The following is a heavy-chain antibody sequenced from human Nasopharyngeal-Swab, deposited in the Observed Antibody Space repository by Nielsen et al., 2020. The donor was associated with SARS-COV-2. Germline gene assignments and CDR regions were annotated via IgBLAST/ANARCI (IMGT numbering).Heavy chain of an antibody. CDR1: GFTFRSHA. Sequence: GESLKISCAASGFTFRSHAMSWVRQAPGKGLEWVSGISFGGVSTYYAESVKGRFTISRDNSKNTLFLQINSLRAEDTAVYYCAKDGLRGGMITFGEVIEYYLDFWGQGTLVTVSS. V-gene: IGHV3-23*01. J-gene: IGHJ4*02. D-gene: IGHD3-16*02. CDR3: AKDGLRGGMITFGEVIEYYLDF. CDR2: ISFGGVST.